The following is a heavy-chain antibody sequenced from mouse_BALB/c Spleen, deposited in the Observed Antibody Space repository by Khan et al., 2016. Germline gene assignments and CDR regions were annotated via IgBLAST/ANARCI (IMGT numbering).Heavy chain of an antibody. V-gene: IGHV3-6*02. CDR3: ASGGANYPNC. D-gene: IGHD2-1*01. CDR2: ISYDGSN. J-gene: IGHJ2*01. CDR1: GYSITRGYY. Sequence: EVQLQESGPGLVKPSQSLSLTCSVTGYSITRGYYWNWIRPFPGNKLEWMGYISYDGSNDYSPSLKNRIPITRGTYKNKFFMKLNSVTTEHTATYYRASGGANYPNCWCQGTTLTVSS.